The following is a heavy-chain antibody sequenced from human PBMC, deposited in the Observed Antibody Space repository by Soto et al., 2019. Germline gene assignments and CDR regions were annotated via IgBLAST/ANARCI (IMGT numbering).Heavy chain of an antibody. Sequence: PSQTLSLTCAISGDSVSSNTASWNWIRQSPSRGLEWLGRTYFRSKWYNDHAVSVKSRIIINPDTSNNQFSLQLNSVTPEDTAVYFCAKGDNLGPKTGYAFDPWGQGIMVTVS. CDR2: TYFRSKWYN. CDR1: GDSVSSNTAS. D-gene: IGHD5-12*01. V-gene: IGHV6-1*01. J-gene: IGHJ5*02. CDR3: AKGDNLGPKTGYAFDP.